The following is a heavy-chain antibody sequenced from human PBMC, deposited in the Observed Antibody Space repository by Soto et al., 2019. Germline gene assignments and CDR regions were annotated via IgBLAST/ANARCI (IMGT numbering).Heavy chain of an antibody. CDR2: ISYDGSDK. CDR1: GFTFSSYA. V-gene: IGHV3-30-3*01. J-gene: IGHJ4*02. Sequence: QVQLLESGGGVVQPGRSLRLSCAASGFTFSSYAMHWVRQAPGKGLEWVAVISYDGSDKYYADSVKGRFTISRDNSKNTLYQQMNSLRAEDTAVYYCALFWDYDSSGYYYGWGQGTLVTVSS. D-gene: IGHD3-22*01. CDR3: ALFWDYDSSGYYYG.